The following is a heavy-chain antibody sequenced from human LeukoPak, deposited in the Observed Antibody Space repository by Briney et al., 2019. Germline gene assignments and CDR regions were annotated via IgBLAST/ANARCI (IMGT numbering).Heavy chain of an antibody. D-gene: IGHD6-13*01. V-gene: IGHV4-59*01. CDR3: ARQGYSSSWALRYNWFDP. CDR2: IYYSGST. J-gene: IGHJ5*02. CDR1: GGSISSYY. Sequence: PSETLSLTCTVSGGSISSYYWSWIRQPPGKGLEWIGYIYYSGSTNYNPSLKSRVTISVDTSKNQFSLKLSSVTAADTAVYYCARQGYSSSWALRYNWFDPWGQGTLVTVSS.